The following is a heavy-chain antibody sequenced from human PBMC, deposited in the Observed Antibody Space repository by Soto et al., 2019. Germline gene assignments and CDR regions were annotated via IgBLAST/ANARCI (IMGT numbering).Heavy chain of an antibody. V-gene: IGHV3-30-3*01. CDR3: ARDDDYPDNGFDY. Sequence: PGGSLRLSCAASGFTFSSYIMHWVRQAPGKGLEWVAMILHDGNNKYYADSVKGRFTISRDNSKNTLYLQMNSLTTEDTAIYYCARDDDYPDNGFDYWGQGILVTVSS. D-gene: IGHD4-17*01. CDR2: ILHDGNNK. CDR1: GFTFSSYI. J-gene: IGHJ4*02.